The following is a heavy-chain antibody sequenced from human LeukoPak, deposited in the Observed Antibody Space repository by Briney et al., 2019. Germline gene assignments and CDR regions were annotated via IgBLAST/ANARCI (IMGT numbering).Heavy chain of an antibody. V-gene: IGHV4-30-4*01. D-gene: IGHD6-19*01. J-gene: IGHJ4*02. CDR1: GGSISSGDYY. CDR3: ASHSSGWPAFDY. CDR2: IYYSGST. Sequence: SQTLSLTCTVSGGSISSGDYYWSWIRQPPGKGLEWIGYIYYSGSTYYNPSLKSRVTISVDTSKNQFSLKLSSVTAADTAVYYCASHSSGWPAFDYCGQGTLVTVSS.